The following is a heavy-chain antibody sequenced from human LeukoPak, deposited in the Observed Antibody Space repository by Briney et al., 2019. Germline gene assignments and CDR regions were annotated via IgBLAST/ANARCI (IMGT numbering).Heavy chain of an antibody. D-gene: IGHD3-3*01. J-gene: IGHJ6*02. Sequence: PSETLSLTCTVSGGSISSGGYYWSWIRQHPGKGLVWIGYIYYSGSTYYNPSLKSRVTISVDTSKNQFSLKLSSVTAADTAVYYCARARQTISPYGMDVWGQGTTVTVSS. V-gene: IGHV4-31*03. CDR2: IYYSGST. CDR3: ARARQTISPYGMDV. CDR1: GGSISSGGYY.